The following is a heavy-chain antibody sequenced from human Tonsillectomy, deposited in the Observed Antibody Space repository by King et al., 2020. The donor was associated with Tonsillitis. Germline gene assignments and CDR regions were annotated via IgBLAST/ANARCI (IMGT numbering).Heavy chain of an antibody. CDR2: IYPVDSET. CDR3: GRHGGVVTKGHYYYNYYMDV. CDR1: GYSFTSYW. V-gene: IGHV5-51*01. D-gene: IGHD2-21*02. J-gene: IGHJ6*03. Sequence: EGQLVQSGAEVKKPGESLKISCKGSGYSFTSYWIGWVRQMPGKGLEWMGIIYPVDSETRYSPSLQGQVTISADKSISTAYLKWSSLKASDIGMYYCGRHGGVVTKGHYYYNYYMDVWGKGTTVTVSS.